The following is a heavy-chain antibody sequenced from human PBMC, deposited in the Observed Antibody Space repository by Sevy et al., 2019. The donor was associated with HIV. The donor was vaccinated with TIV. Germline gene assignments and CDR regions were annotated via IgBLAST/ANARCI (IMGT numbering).Heavy chain of an antibody. Sequence: GGSLRLSCAASGFTFSSYGMHWVRQAPGKGLEWVAVISYDGSNKYYADSVKGRFTISRDNSKNTLYLQMNGLRAEDTAVYYCAKDLEYYDILTDYYYYYGMDVWGQGTTVTVSS. V-gene: IGHV3-30*18. D-gene: IGHD3-9*01. J-gene: IGHJ6*02. CDR3: AKDLEYYDILTDYYYYYGMDV. CDR2: ISYDGSNK. CDR1: GFTFSSYG.